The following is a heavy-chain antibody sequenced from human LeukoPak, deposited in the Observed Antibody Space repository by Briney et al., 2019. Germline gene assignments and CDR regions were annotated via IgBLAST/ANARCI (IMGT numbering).Heavy chain of an antibody. Sequence: SETLSPTCTVSGGSISSSSYYWGWIRQPPGKGLEWIGSIYYTRSTYYNPSLRSRVTISVDTSKNQFSLKLTSATAADTAVYYCARGVTMIVVVIHDWYFDLWGRGTLVTVSS. D-gene: IGHD3-22*01. CDR3: ARGVTMIVVVIHDWYFDL. V-gene: IGHV4-39*01. J-gene: IGHJ2*01. CDR1: GGSISSSSYY. CDR2: IYYTRST.